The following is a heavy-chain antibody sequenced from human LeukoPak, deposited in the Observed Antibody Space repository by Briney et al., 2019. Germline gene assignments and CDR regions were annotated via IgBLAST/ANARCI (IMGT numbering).Heavy chain of an antibody. CDR3: ARERITMVRGEQEPYYFDY. J-gene: IGHJ4*02. D-gene: IGHD3-10*01. V-gene: IGHV4-59*01. CDR1: GGSISTYY. CDR2: IYYSGST. Sequence: SQSLSLTCTVSGGSISTYYWSWIRQPPGKGLEWIGYIYYSGSTNYNPSLKSRVTISVDTSKNQFSLKLSSVTAADTAVYYCARERITMVRGEQEPYYFDYWGQGTLVTVSS.